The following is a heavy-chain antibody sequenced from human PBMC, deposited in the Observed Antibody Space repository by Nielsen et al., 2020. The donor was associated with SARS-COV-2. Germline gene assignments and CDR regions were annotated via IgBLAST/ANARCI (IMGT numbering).Heavy chain of an antibody. CDR3: ARDSSSSHFDY. Sequence: SETLPLTCTVSGGSISSYYWSWIRQPPGKGLEWIGYIYYSGSTNYNPSLKSRVTISVDTSKNQFSLKLSSVTAADTAVYYCARDSSSSHFDYWGQGTLVTVSS. D-gene: IGHD6-6*01. J-gene: IGHJ4*02. V-gene: IGHV4-59*01. CDR1: GGSISSYY. CDR2: IYYSGST.